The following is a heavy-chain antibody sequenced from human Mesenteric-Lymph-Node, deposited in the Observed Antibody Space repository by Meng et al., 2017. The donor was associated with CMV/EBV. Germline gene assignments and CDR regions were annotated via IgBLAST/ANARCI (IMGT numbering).Heavy chain of an antibody. J-gene: IGHJ5*02. CDR3: ARDGVLCGDTSCRGFYS. CDR2: VNPNTGDT. D-gene: IGHD2-2*01. Sequence: YSFTVYYMHWVRQAPGQGLEWTGCVNPNTGDTDYAQKFQGRVTMTRDTSVTTAYMELSRLTSDDTAVYYCARDGVLCGDTSCRGFYSWGQGTLVTVSS. CDR1: YSFTVYY. V-gene: IGHV1-2*02.